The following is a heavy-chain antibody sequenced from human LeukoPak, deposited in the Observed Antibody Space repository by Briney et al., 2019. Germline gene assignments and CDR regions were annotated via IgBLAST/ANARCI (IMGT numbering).Heavy chain of an antibody. Sequence: GASVKASCKASGYTFTSYGISWVRQAPGQGLEWMGWISAYNGNTNYAQKLQGRVTMTTDTSTSTAYMELRSLRSDDTAVYYCARATRRDFWSGYFFDPWGQGTLVTVSS. CDR2: ISAYNGNT. CDR1: GYTFTSYG. CDR3: ARATRRDFWSGYFFDP. V-gene: IGHV1-18*01. D-gene: IGHD3-3*01. J-gene: IGHJ5*02.